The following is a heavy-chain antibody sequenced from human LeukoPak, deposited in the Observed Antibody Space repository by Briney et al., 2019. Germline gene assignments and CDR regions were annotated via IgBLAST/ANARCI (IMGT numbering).Heavy chain of an antibody. CDR1: GFTFYRHS. Sequence: GGSLRLSCEVSGFTFYRHSMSWVRQAPGKGLEWVSVIYSGGRTYYADSVKGRFTISRDNSKNTLYLQMNSLRAEDTAVYYCAKDQLRRIRGMDYWGQGTLVTVSS. CDR2: IYSGGRT. V-gene: IGHV3-66*02. J-gene: IGHJ4*02. CDR3: AKDQLRRIRGMDY. D-gene: IGHD3-10*01.